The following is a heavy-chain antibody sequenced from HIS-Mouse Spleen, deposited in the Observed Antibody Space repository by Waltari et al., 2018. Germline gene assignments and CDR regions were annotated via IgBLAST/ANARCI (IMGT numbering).Heavy chain of an antibody. V-gene: IGHV4-59*08. D-gene: IGHD6-6*01. J-gene: IGHJ4*02. CDR2: IYYSGST. Sequence: QVQLQESGPGLVKPSETLSLTCTVSGGSISSYYWSWIRQPPGKGLEWIGYIYYSGSTNYNPSLKSRVTISVDTSKNQFSLKLSSVTAADTAVYYCARGRWSSSSDYWGQGTLVTVSS. CDR3: ARGRWSSSSDY. CDR1: GGSISSYY.